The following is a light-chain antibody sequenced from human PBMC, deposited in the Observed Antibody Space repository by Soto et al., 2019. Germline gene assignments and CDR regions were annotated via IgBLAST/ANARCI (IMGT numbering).Light chain of an antibody. Sequence: QSALTQPASVSGSPGQSISISCSGTSEDVGGYNFVSWHQQHPGKAPKLMIYNVYDRPSGISYRFSGSKSGNTASLTISGLQGEDEADYYCSAYTVSRTYVFGTGTKVTVL. CDR2: NVY. CDR3: SAYTVSRTYV. J-gene: IGLJ1*01. V-gene: IGLV2-14*03. CDR1: SEDVGGYNF.